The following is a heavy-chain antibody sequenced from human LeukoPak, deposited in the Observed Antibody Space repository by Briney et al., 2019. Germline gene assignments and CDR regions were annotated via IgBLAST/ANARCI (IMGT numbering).Heavy chain of an antibody. D-gene: IGHD3-9*01. CDR1: GGSFSGYY. CDR3: ARGFYDILTRSRNWFDP. Sequence: SSETLSLTCAVYGGSFSGYYWSWIRQPPGKGLEWIGEINHSGSTNYNPSLKSRVTISVDTSKNQFSLKLSSVTAADTAVYYCARGFYDILTRSRNWFDPWGQGTLVTVSS. CDR2: INHSGST. V-gene: IGHV4-34*01. J-gene: IGHJ5*02.